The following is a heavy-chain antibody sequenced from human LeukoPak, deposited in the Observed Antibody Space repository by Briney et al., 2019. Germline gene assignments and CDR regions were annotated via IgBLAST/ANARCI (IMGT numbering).Heavy chain of an antibody. D-gene: IGHD2-15*01. Sequence: ASVKVSCKASGGTFSSYAISWVRPAPGQGVEWMGGIIPIFGTANYSQKFQGRVTITTDESTSTAYMEPSSLRSEDTVVYYCARYLVVVVAATGAYYYYGMDVWGQGTTVTVSS. CDR1: GGTFSSYA. CDR3: ARYLVVVVAATGAYYYYGMDV. CDR2: IIPIFGTA. V-gene: IGHV1-69*05. J-gene: IGHJ6*02.